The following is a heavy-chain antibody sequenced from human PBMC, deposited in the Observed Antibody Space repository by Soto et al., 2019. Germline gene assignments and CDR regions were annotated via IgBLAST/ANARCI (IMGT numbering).Heavy chain of an antibody. J-gene: IGHJ4*02. CDR2: IIPSSGTP. Sequence: QVQLVQSGAEVKKPGSSVKVSCKASGGSFNNYAVTWVRQAPGQGLEWMGGIIPSSGTPNYAQRFQGRVTITAHESTSTVSMELSSLKSEDTALYYCASSYGTSWYGDYWGQGTLVTVSS. CDR3: ASSYGTSWYGDY. V-gene: IGHV1-69*01. CDR1: GGSFNNYA. D-gene: IGHD6-13*01.